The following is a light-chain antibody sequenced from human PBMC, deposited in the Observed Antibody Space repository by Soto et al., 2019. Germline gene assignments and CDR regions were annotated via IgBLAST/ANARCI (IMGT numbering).Light chain of an antibody. J-gene: IGKJ5*01. CDR2: GAS. Sequence: IVLTQSPATLSVSAGERLTISCKASQSVSSNLAWYQKKPGQAPRLLRYGASTRATGIPARFSGSGSGTEFTLTISSLQSEDLAIYYCHQYKSWPPFTFGQGTRLEIK. V-gene: IGKV3-15*01. CDR3: HQYKSWPPFT. CDR1: QSVSSN.